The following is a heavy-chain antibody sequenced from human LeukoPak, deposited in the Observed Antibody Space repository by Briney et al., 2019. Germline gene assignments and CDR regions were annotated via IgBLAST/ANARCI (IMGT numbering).Heavy chain of an antibody. CDR3: ARPGRDYYDSSGYDAFDI. Sequence: SETLSLTCTVAGGSISSGSYYWGWIRQPAGKGLEWIGRIYTSGSTNYNPSLKSRFTISVDTSKNQFSLKLSSVTAADTAVYYCARPGRDYYDSSGYDAFDIWGQGTMVTVSS. D-gene: IGHD3-22*01. V-gene: IGHV4-61*02. CDR2: IYTSGST. CDR1: GGSISSGSYY. J-gene: IGHJ3*02.